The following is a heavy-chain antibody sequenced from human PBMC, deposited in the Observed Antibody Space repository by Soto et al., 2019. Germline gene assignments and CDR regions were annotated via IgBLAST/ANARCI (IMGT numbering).Heavy chain of an antibody. V-gene: IGHV4-34*01. Sequence: SETLSLTCAVYGGSFSGYYWSWIRQPPGKGLEWIGEINHSGSTNSNPSLQSRVTISVDTSKNQFSLKLSSVTAADTAVYYCARGRRHIVVVTAIRSSYYYYGMDVWGQGTTVTVSS. CDR2: INHSGST. CDR1: GGSFSGYY. D-gene: IGHD2-21*02. J-gene: IGHJ6*02. CDR3: ARGRRHIVVVTAIRSSYYYYGMDV.